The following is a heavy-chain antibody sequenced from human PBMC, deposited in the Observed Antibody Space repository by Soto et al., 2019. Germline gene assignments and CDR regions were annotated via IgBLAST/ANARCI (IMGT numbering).Heavy chain of an antibody. CDR1: GFTFSSYA. CDR2: ISGSGGST. CDR3: ANGGVLGYCSGGSCYKFNDY. J-gene: IGHJ4*02. Sequence: GGSLRLSCAASGFTFSSYAMSWVRQAPGKGLEWVSAISGSGGSTYYADSVKGRFTISRDNSKNTLYLQMNSLRAEDTAVYYCANGGVLGYCSGGSCYKFNDYWGQGTLVTVSS. D-gene: IGHD2-15*01. V-gene: IGHV3-23*01.